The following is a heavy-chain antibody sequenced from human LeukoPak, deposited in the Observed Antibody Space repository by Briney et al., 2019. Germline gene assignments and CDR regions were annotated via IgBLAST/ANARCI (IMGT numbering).Heavy chain of an antibody. CDR1: GGSISSYY. J-gene: IGHJ4*02. D-gene: IGHD3-10*01. V-gene: IGHV4-59*01. Sequence: SETLSLTCTVAGGSISSYYWSWIRQPPGKGLEWIGSIYYSGSTNYNPSLKSRVTISVDTSKNQFSLKLSSVTAADTAVYYCARGGLWFGELSHFDYWGQGTLVTVSS. CDR2: IYYSGST. CDR3: ARGGLWFGELSHFDY.